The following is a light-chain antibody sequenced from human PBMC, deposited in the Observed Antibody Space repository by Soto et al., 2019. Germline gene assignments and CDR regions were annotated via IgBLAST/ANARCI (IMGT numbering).Light chain of an antibody. J-gene: IGLJ1*01. Sequence: QSALTQPASVSESLGQSITISCTGTSSDFGNYNFVSWYQQHPGKVPKLILFEVNKRPSGVSGRFSGSKSGNTASLTISGLQAEDEADYYCCSFTSSHTHVFGTGTKVTVL. CDR2: EVN. CDR3: CSFTSSHTHV. V-gene: IGLV2-23*02. CDR1: SSDFGNYNF.